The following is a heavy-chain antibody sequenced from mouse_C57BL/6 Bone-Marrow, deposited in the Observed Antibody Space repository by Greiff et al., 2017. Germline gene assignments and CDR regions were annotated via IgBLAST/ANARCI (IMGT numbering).Heavy chain of an antibody. D-gene: IGHD2-12*01. CDR1: GFSLTSYG. V-gene: IGHV2-2*01. CDR3: ARNYASGPFAY. J-gene: IGHJ3*01. CDR2: IWSGGST. Sequence: QVQLQQSGPGLVQPSQSLSITCTVSGFSLTSYGVHWVRQSPGKGLEWLGVIWSGGSTDYNAAFISRLSISKDNSKSQVFYKMNSLQADATAIYYCARNYASGPFAYWGQGTLVTVSA.